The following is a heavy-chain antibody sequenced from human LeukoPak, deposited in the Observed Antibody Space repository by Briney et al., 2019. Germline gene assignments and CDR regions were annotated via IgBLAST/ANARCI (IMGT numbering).Heavy chain of an antibody. V-gene: IGHV3-23*01. CDR1: GFTLTTYA. CDR2: ISGGGAGT. Sequence: PGGSLRLSCAASGFTLTTYAMSWVRQAPGKGLEWVSGISGGGAGTHYADSVKGRFTISRDNSKNTLYLQTNSLRAEDTAVYYCAKGSNIDPIGYYLYYFDHWGQGILVTVSS. J-gene: IGHJ4*02. D-gene: IGHD3-22*01. CDR3: AKGSNIDPIGYYLYYFDH.